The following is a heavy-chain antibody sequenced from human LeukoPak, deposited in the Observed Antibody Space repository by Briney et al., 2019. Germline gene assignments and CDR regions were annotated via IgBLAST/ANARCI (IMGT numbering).Heavy chain of an antibody. CDR2: ISSGSTTI. Sequence: GGSLRLSCATSGFTLSSYSMNWVRQAPGKGLEWVSYISSGSTTIYYADSVKGRFTISRDNAKSSLYLQMNSLRAEDTAVYYCARDVEQWLVRVYYFDYWGQGTLVTVSS. CDR3: ARDVEQWLVRVYYFDY. V-gene: IGHV3-48*01. CDR1: GFTLSSYS. J-gene: IGHJ4*02. D-gene: IGHD6-19*01.